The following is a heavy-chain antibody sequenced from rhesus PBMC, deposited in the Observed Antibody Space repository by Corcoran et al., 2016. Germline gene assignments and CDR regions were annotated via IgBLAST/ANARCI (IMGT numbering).Heavy chain of an antibody. J-gene: IGHJ4*01. V-gene: IGHV3-118*01. D-gene: IGHD5-24*01. CDR2: IRSKSHNYRT. CDR3: ARGGLVGTARGTFDY. Sequence: EVQLVESGGGLVQPGGSLRLSCAASGFTFSSSAMHWVRQASGKGLEWVGRIRSKSHNYRTGYAPSGKGRFTISRDDSKNTAYLQMNSLKTEDTAVYYCARGGLVGTARGTFDYWGQGVLVTVSS. CDR1: GFTFSSSA.